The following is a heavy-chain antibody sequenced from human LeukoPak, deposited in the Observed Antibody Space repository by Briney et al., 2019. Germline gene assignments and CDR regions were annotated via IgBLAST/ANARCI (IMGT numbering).Heavy chain of an antibody. D-gene: IGHD6-13*01. CDR3: ARLGYSYGQGNFDY. J-gene: IGHJ4*02. CDR1: GYSFTSYW. Sequence: GESLKISCKGSGYSFTSYWIGWVRQMPGKGLEWMAIIYPGDSDTRYSPSFQGQVTISADKSISSAYLQWSSLKASDTAMYFCARLGYSYGQGNFDYWGQGTLVTVSS. CDR2: IYPGDSDT. V-gene: IGHV5-51*01.